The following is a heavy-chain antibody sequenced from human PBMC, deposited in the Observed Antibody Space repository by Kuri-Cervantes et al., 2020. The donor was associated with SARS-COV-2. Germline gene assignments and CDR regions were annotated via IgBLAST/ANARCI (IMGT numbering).Heavy chain of an antibody. D-gene: IGHD2-15*01. V-gene: IGHV1-18*01. J-gene: IGHJ4*02. Sequence: ASVKVSCKASGYTFTSYGISWVRQAPGQGLEWMGWISAYNGNTNYAQKLQGRVTMTTDTSTSTAHMELRSLRSDDTAVYYCATDPTYWQPIAPKVWGQGTLVTVSS. CDR3: ATDPTYWQPIAPKV. CDR1: GYTFTSYG. CDR2: ISAYNGNT.